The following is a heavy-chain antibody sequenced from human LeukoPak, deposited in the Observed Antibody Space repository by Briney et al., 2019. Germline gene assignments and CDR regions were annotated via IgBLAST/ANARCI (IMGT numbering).Heavy chain of an antibody. CDR3: ARDNEYYYDSSGYYYHRYFDL. Sequence: SETLSLTCTVSGGSISSYCWSWIRQPPGKGLEWIGYIYYSGSTNYNPSLKSRVTISVDTSKNQFSLKLSSVTAADTAVYYCARDNEYYYDSSGYYYHRYFDLWGRGTLVTVSS. J-gene: IGHJ2*01. CDR1: GGSISSYC. D-gene: IGHD3-22*01. V-gene: IGHV4-59*01. CDR2: IYYSGST.